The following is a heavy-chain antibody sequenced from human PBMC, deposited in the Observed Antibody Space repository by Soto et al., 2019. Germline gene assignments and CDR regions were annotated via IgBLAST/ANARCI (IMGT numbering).Heavy chain of an antibody. CDR2: IAYDGSNQ. J-gene: IGHJ4*02. Sequence: QVRLVESGGCVVQPGRSLRLSCAASGFAFSSYAMHWVRQAPGKGLEWVADIAYDGSNQYYAESVKGRFPISRDNSKHTLYRQLNSLRVEDTAVYYCTRDQPEMAFDHWGQGTLVTVSS. CDR1: GFAFSSYA. V-gene: IGHV3-30*04. CDR3: TRDQPEMAFDH.